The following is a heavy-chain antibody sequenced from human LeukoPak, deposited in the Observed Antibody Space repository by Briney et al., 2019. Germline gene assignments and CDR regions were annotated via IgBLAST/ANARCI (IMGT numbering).Heavy chain of an antibody. J-gene: IGHJ3*02. D-gene: IGHD3-3*01. V-gene: IGHV4-34*01. Sequence: PSETPSLTCAVYGGSFSGYYWSWIRQPPGKGLEWIGEINHSGSTNYNPSLKSRVTISVDTSKNQFSLKLSSVTAADTAVYYCARSWYDFWSGSSTHDAFDIWGQGTMVTVSS. CDR3: ARSWYDFWSGSSTHDAFDI. CDR2: INHSGST. CDR1: GGSFSGYY.